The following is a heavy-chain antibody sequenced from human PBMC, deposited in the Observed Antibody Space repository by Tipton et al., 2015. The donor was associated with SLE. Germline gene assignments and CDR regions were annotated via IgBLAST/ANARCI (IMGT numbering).Heavy chain of an antibody. CDR2: IKVDGGER. CDR3: TRENWFIDY. Sequence: SLRLSCAASGSTFTTYWMSWVRQAPGKGLEWVANIKVDGGERNYVDSVKGRFIISRDNARNSVYLQMNSLRVEDTAVYYCTRENWFIDYWGQGALVTVSS. CDR1: GSTFTTYW. J-gene: IGHJ4*02. V-gene: IGHV3-7*01. D-gene: IGHD3-9*01.